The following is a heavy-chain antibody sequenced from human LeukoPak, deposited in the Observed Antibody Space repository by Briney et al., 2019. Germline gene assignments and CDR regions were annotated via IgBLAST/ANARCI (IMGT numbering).Heavy chain of an antibody. CDR2: ISWDGGST. J-gene: IGHJ4*02. CDR3: AKAPVTTCSGAYCYPFDY. D-gene: IGHD2-15*01. CDR1: GFTFDDYA. V-gene: IGHV3-43D*03. Sequence: QTGGSLRLSCAASGFTFDDYAMHWVRQAPGKGLEWVSLISWDGGSTYYADSVKGRFTISRDNSKNSLYLQMNSLRAGDAAVYYCAKAPVTTCSGAYCYPFDYWSQGTLVTVSS.